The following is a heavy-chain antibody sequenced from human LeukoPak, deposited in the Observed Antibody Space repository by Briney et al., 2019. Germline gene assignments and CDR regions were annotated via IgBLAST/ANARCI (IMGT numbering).Heavy chain of an antibody. J-gene: IGHJ6*02. CDR1: GYTFSSYY. D-gene: IGHD1-26*01. V-gene: IGHV1-46*01. CDR3: ARGDDIAGTSTAEYFYYYFGMDV. CDR2: ITPSGGST. Sequence: ASVKVSCKASGYTFSSYYMHWVRQAPGQGLEWMGMITPSGGSTNYAQKFQGRVTVTRDTSTSTVYMELSSLRSGDTAVCYCARGDDIAGTSTAEYFYYYFGMDVWGQGTTVTVSS.